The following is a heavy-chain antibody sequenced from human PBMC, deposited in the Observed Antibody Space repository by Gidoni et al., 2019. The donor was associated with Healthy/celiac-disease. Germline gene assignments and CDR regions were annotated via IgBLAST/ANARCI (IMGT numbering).Heavy chain of an antibody. J-gene: IGHJ5*02. CDR3: ARDNWSNWFDP. V-gene: IGHV4-59*01. CDR1: GGSISSYY. CDR2: IYYSGST. D-gene: IGHD1-20*01. Sequence: QVQLQDSGQGLVKPSETLSLTCTVSGGSISSYYWSWLRQPPGKGLEWIGYIYYSGSTNYNPSLKSRVTISVDTSKNQFSLKLSSVTAADTAVYYCARDNWSNWFDPWGQGTLVTVSS.